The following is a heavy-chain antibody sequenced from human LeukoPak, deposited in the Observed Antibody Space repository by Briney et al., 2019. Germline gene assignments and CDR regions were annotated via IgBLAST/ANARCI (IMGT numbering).Heavy chain of an antibody. CDR1: GFTIRSYA. Sequence: SGGSLRLSCAASGFTIRSYAMHWVRQAPGKGLEWVAVISYDGSNKYYADSVKGRFTISRDNSKNTLYLQMNSLRAEDTAVYYCAKEITTTVTRTDYWGQGTLVTVSS. CDR3: AKEITTTVTRTDY. V-gene: IGHV3-30*04. J-gene: IGHJ4*02. D-gene: IGHD4-17*01. CDR2: ISYDGSNK.